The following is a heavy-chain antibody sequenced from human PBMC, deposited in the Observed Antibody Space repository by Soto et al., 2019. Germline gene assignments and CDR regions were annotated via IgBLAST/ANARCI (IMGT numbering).Heavy chain of an antibody. V-gene: IGHV3-30-3*01. Sequence: QVKLVESRGGVVQPGRSLRLSCAASGFTFSSYAMHWVRQAPGKGLEWVAVISYDGSNKYYADSVKGRFTISRDNSKNSLYLQMNSLRAEDTAVYYCARDLSSRAVFWGQGTLVTVSS. D-gene: IGHD6-19*01. CDR2: ISYDGSNK. J-gene: IGHJ4*02. CDR3: ARDLSSRAVF. CDR1: GFTFSSYA.